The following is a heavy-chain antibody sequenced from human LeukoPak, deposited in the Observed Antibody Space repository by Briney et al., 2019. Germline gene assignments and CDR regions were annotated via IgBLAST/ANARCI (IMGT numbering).Heavy chain of an antibody. V-gene: IGHV3-20*01. CDR1: GFTFVDYG. J-gene: IGHJ4*02. D-gene: IGHD3-3*02. CDR3: ARDRLGPSFSVSHFDL. CDR2: INYNGAIT. Sequence: PSGGSLRLSCATSGFTFVDYGLSWVRRAPGKGLEWLCSINYNGAITDNADSVKGRFTISTDNAKNSLYLRTDSLRAEDTALYDCARDRLGPSFSVSHFDLWGQGTLVTVSS.